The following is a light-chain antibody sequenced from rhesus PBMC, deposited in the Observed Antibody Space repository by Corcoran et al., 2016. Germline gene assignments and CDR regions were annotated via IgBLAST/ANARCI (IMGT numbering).Light chain of an antibody. Sequence: EIVMTQSPATLSLSPGETATLSCRASPSVGTYLAWYQQKPGQAPKLLVHRAYFRATGIPDRFSGSGSRTDCTRTISSLEPEDVGVYHCQQYNDLLYSFGQGTKVEIK. CDR3: QQYNDLLYS. J-gene: IGKJ2*01. CDR1: PSVGTY. V-gene: IGKV3-40*01. CDR2: RAY.